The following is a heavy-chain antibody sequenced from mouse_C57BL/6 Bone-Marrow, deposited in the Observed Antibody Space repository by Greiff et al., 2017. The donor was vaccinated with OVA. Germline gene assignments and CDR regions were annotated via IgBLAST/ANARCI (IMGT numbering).Heavy chain of an antibody. CDR1: GYTFTSYW. D-gene: IGHD1-1*01. Sequence: QVQLQQPGAELVMPGASVKLSCKASGYTFTSYWMHWVKQRPGPGLEWIGEIDPSDSYTNYNKQFKGKSTLTVDKSSSTAYMQLSSLTSEDSAVYYCARKAPFYYYGSSSFDYWGQGTTLTVSS. V-gene: IGHV1-69*01. CDR3: ARKAPFYYYGSSSFDY. J-gene: IGHJ2*01. CDR2: IDPSDSYT.